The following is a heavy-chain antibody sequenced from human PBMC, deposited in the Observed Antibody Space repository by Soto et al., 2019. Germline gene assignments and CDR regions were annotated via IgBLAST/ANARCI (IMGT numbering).Heavy chain of an antibody. J-gene: IGHJ4*02. CDR3: ASGPHWFDY. Sequence: PSETLALAGTVAGGSISSYYWSWIRQPPGKGLEWIGYIYYSGSTNYTPSLKSRVTISLDTSKNQFSPKLSSVTAADTAVYYCASGPHWFDYWGQGTLVTVS. V-gene: IGHV4-59*01. D-gene: IGHD1-1*01. CDR1: GGSISSYY. CDR2: IYYSGST.